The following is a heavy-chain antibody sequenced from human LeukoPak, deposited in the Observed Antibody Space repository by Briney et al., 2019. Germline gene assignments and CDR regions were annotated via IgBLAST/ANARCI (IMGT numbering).Heavy chain of an antibody. D-gene: IGHD6-19*01. CDR3: ARGLAVAGAVFDY. CDR2: ISAYNGNT. CDR1: GFIFTNYD. V-gene: IGHV1-18*01. J-gene: IGHJ4*02. Sequence: GASVKVSCRASGFIFTNYDINWVRQAPGQGLEWMGWISAYNGNTNYAQKLQGRVTMTTDTSTSTAYMELRSLRSDDTAVYYCARGLAVAGAVFDYWGQGTLVTVSS.